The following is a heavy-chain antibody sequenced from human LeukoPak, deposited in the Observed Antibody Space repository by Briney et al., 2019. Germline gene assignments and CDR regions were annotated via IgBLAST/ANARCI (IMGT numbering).Heavy chain of an antibody. D-gene: IGHD2-21*01. CDR2: IYSGGIK. Sequence: QSGGSLRLSCAASGFTVSSNYMSWVRQAPGRGLGWVSIIYSGGIKFYADSVKGRFTISRDNSRNTLYRQMNSRRAEDTAVYYGARIASYLSSFVISGQGTMVTASP. CDR3: ARIASYLSSFVI. CDR1: GFTVSSNY. V-gene: IGHV3-53*01. J-gene: IGHJ3*02.